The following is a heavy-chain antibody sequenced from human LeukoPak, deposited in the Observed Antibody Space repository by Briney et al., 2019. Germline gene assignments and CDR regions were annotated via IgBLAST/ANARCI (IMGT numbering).Heavy chain of an antibody. CDR2: IYYSGST. CDR1: GGSISSYY. CDR3: ARGTAVAGLFDP. Sequence: SETLSLTCTVSGGSISSYYWSWIRQPPGKGLEWIGYIYYSGSTNYNPSLKSRVTISVDTSKNQFSLKLSSVTAADTAVYYCARGTAVAGLFDPWGQGTLVIVSS. V-gene: IGHV4-59*01. D-gene: IGHD6-19*01. J-gene: IGHJ5*02.